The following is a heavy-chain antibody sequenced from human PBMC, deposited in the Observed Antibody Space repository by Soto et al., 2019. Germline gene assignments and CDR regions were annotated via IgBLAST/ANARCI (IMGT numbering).Heavy chain of an antibody. CDR3: TTGDSSGYYYSFDY. Sequence: ESGGGLVKPGGSLRLSCAASGFTFSNAWMSWVRQAPGKGLEWVGRIKSKTDGGTTDYAAPVKGRFTISRDDSKNTLYLQMNSLKTEDTAVYYCTTGDSSGYYYSFDYWGQGTLVTVSS. CDR1: GFTFSNAW. CDR2: IKSKTDGGTT. J-gene: IGHJ4*02. V-gene: IGHV3-15*01. D-gene: IGHD3-22*01.